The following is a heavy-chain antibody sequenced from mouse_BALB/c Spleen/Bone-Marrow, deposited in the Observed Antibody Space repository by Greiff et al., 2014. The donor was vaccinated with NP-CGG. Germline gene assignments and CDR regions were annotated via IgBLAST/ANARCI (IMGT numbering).Heavy chain of an antibody. CDR2: IYPGNVNT. CDR1: GYTFTSYY. D-gene: IGHD5-1-1*01. Sequence: QVQLQQSGPELVKPGASVRISCKASGYTFTSYYIHWVKQKPGQGLEWIGWIYPGNVNTKYNEKFKGKATLTADKSSSTAYMQLSSLTSEESAVYFWASDTMDYWGQGTSVTVSS. J-gene: IGHJ4*01. V-gene: IGHV1S56*01. CDR3: ASDTMDY.